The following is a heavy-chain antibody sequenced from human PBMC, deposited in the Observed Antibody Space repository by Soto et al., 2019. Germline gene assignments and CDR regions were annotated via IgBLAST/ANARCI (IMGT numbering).Heavy chain of an antibody. D-gene: IGHD6-13*01. CDR3: ARSQQLITYYYYYGMDV. V-gene: IGHV3-48*03. CDR1: GFTFSSYE. Sequence: GGSLRLSCAASGFTFSSYEMNWVRQAPGKGLEWVSYISSSGSTIYYADSVKGRFTISRDNAKNSLYLQMNSLRAEDTAVYYCARSQQLITYYYYYGMDVWGQGTTVTVSS. J-gene: IGHJ6*02. CDR2: ISSSGSTI.